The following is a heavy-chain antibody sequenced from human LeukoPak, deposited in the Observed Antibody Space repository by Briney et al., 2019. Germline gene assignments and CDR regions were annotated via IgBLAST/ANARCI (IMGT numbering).Heavy chain of an antibody. Sequence: PSETLSLTCTVSGDSISSSYWSWIRQLPGKGLEWIGHIYSSGTTNYNPSLSGRDTISMDTSKNQLSLKLTAVTAADTAVYYCARDRQPSWYRGLDVWGQGTTVTVSS. D-gene: IGHD1-14*01. V-gene: IGHV4-59*01. CDR2: IYSSGTT. CDR3: ARDRQPSWYRGLDV. CDR1: GDSISSSY. J-gene: IGHJ6*02.